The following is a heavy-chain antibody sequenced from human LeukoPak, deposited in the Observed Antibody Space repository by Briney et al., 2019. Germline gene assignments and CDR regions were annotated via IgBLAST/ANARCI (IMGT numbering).Heavy chain of an antibody. D-gene: IGHD4-17*01. CDR2: ISSSSSYI. Sequence: GGSLRLSCAASRFTFSSYVVRWVRQAPGKGLEWVSSISSSSSYIYYADSVKGRFTISRDNAKNSLYLQMNSLRAEDTAVYYCARDTAYGDYYFDYWGQGTLVTVSS. V-gene: IGHV3-21*01. CDR3: ARDTAYGDYYFDY. CDR1: RFTFSSYV. J-gene: IGHJ4*02.